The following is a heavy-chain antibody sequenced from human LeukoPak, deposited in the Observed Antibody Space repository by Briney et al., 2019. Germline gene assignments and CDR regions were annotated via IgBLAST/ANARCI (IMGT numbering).Heavy chain of an antibody. CDR2: IYHSGST. D-gene: IGHD5-24*01. J-gene: IGHJ4*02. CDR1: GYSISSGYY. CDR3: ARERGDGYIQPYYFDY. Sequence: SETRSLTCTVSGYSISSGYYWGWIRQPPGKGLEWIGSIYHSGSTYYNPSLKSRVTISVDTSKNQFSLKLSSVTAADTAVYYCARERGDGYIQPYYFDYWGQGTLVTVSS. V-gene: IGHV4-38-2*02.